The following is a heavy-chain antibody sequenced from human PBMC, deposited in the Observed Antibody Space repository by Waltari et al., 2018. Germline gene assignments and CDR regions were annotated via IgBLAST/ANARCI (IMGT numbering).Heavy chain of an antibody. D-gene: IGHD6-13*01. J-gene: IGHJ4*02. CDR2: INPNRGGT. CDR3: ARCSRSSSWYTPGY. CDR1: GYTFTGYY. V-gene: IGHV1-2*02. Sequence: QVQLVQSGAEVKKPGASVKVSCKASGYTFTGYYMHWVRQAPGQGLEWMGGINPNRGGTNYAQKVQGRVTMTRDTSISTAYMELSRLRSDDTAVYYCARCSRSSSWYTPGYWGQGTLVTVSS.